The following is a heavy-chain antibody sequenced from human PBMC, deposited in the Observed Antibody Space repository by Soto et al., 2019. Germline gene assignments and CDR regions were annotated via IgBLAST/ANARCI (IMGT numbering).Heavy chain of an antibody. Sequence: QVQLQESGPGLVKPSGTLSLTCAVSGGSNSSTHWWTWVRQSPGKGLEYIGEISHSGTSNSNPSLKSRVTLSVDKSKNHFSLTLTSVTAADTAVYYCARVVLSITRGAFDAWGQGTPVIVSS. CDR3: ARVVLSITRGAFDA. V-gene: IGHV4-4*02. CDR2: ISHSGTS. CDR1: GGSNSSTHW. J-gene: IGHJ3*01. D-gene: IGHD1-20*01.